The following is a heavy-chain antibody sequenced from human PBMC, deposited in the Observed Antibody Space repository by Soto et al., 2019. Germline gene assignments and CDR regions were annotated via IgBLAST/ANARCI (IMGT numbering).Heavy chain of an antibody. V-gene: IGHV5-10-1*01. CDR2: IDPSDSYT. CDR1: GYNFSAFW. J-gene: IGHJ5*01. CDR3: ARVHKNWFDS. Sequence: PGESLKISCKAPGYNFSAFWIHWVRQMPGKGLEWLGKIDPSDSYTNYSPSFEGHVTISTDNSITTAYLQWSSLRASDTALYFCARVHKNWFDSWAQGTMVTVSS.